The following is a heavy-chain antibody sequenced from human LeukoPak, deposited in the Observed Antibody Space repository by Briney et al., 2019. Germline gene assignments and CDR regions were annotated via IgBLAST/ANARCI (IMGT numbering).Heavy chain of an antibody. D-gene: IGHD6-19*01. CDR1: GDSVSSNSAA. CDR3: ARGWSSGWSRFDY. V-gene: IGHV6-1*01. J-gene: IGHJ4*02. Sequence: SQTLSFTCAISGDSVSSNSAAWNWIRQSPSRGLEWLGRTYYRSKWYNDYAVSVKSRVTINPDTSKNQFSLQLNSVTPEGTAVYYCARGWSSGWSRFDYWGQGTLVTVSS. CDR2: TYYRSKWYN.